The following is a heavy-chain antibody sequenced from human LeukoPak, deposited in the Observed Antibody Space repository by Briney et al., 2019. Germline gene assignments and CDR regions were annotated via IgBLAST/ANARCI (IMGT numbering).Heavy chain of an antibody. CDR3: ARGPFTYYYDSSGSEKFDY. V-gene: IGHV4-39*07. CDR1: GGSISSSSYY. J-gene: IGHJ4*02. Sequence: SETLSLTCTVSGGSISSSSYYWSWIRQPPGKGLEWIGEINHSGSTNYNPSLKSRVTISVDTSKNQFSLKLSSVTAADTAVYYCARGPFTYYYDSSGSEKFDYWGQGTLVTVSS. CDR2: INHSGST. D-gene: IGHD3-22*01.